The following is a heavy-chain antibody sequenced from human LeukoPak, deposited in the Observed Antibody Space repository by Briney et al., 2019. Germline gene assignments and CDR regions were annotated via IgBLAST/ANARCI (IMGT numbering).Heavy chain of an antibody. CDR2: IYSSGST. Sequence: SETLSLTCSVSGGSISSYYWSWIRQPPGKGLEWIGYIYSSGSTTYNPSLQSRVTMSVDTSKNQFSLTVTSVTAADTAVYYCARTKRTPATDYFDYWGQRTLVTVSS. CDR3: ARTKRTPATDYFDY. J-gene: IGHJ4*02. V-gene: IGHV4-4*09. CDR1: GGSISSYY. D-gene: IGHD4-23*01.